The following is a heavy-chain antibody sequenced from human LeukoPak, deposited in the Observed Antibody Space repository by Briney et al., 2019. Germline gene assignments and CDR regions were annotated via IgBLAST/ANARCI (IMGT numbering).Heavy chain of an antibody. V-gene: IGHV3-23*01. CDR2: ISAAGGGT. CDR3: AKSPRLYYYDTSGPFYYYYYMDV. D-gene: IGHD3-22*01. J-gene: IGHJ6*03. Sequence: ETLSLTCAVYGGSFSGYYWSWIRQPPGKGLEWVSTISAAGGGTYYADSVKGRFTISRDNSKNTLYLQMHSLRAEDTAVYYCAKSPRLYYYDTSGPFYYYYYMDVWGKGTLVTISS. CDR1: GGSFSGYY.